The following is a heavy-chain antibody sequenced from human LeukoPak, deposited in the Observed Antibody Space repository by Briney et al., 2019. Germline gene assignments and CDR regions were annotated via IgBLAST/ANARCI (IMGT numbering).Heavy chain of an antibody. D-gene: IGHD3-22*01. CDR3: ARGRPEYYYDSSGYLDY. CDR1: GYSISSGYY. Sequence: SETLSLTCTVSGYSISSGYYWGWIRQPPGKGLEWIGSIYHSGSTYYNPSLKSRVTISVDRSKNQFSLKLSSVTAADTAVYYCARGRPEYYYDSSGYLDYWGQGTLVTVSS. V-gene: IGHV4-38-2*02. J-gene: IGHJ4*02. CDR2: IYHSGST.